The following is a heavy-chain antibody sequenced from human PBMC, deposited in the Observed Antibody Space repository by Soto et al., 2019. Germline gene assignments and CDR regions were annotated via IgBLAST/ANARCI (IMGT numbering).Heavy chain of an antibody. CDR3: ARDLPWNDF. J-gene: IGHJ4*02. Sequence: PGGSLRLSCGASGFTFSSYPMHWVRQAPGKGLEWVAVISSDGSNKYCADSVKGRFTISRDNSKNTLYLQMNSLRGEDTAMYYCARDLPWNDFWGQGTLVTVSS. D-gene: IGHD1-1*01. V-gene: IGHV3-30-3*01. CDR2: ISSDGSNK. CDR1: GFTFSSYP.